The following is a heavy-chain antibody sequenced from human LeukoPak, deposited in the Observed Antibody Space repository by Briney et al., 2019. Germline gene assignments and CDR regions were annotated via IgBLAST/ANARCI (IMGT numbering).Heavy chain of an antibody. Sequence: PSETLSLTCAVYGGSLSAYYWTWIRQPPGKGLEWIGEINHGGSTNYNPSLKSRGTISIDTSKNQFSLKLSSVTAADPAVYYCARETRSGGSLLRGNWFDPWGQGTLVTVSS. V-gene: IGHV4-34*01. D-gene: IGHD2-15*01. CDR3: ARETRSGGSLLRGNWFDP. CDR1: GGSLSAYY. J-gene: IGHJ5*02. CDR2: INHGGST.